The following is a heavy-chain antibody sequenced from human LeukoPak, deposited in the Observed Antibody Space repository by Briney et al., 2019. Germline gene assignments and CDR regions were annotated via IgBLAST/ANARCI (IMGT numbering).Heavy chain of an antibody. CDR3: ARGVVGYCSGGSCYRPFDY. J-gene: IGHJ4*02. Sequence: ASVKVSCKASGYTFTSNDISWVRQAPGQGLEWMGWISAYNGNTNYAQKFQGRVTMTTDTSTSTAYMELRSLRSDDTVIYYCARGVVGYCSGGSCYRPFDYWGQGTLVTVSS. V-gene: IGHV1-18*01. CDR1: GYTFTSND. D-gene: IGHD2-15*01. CDR2: ISAYNGNT.